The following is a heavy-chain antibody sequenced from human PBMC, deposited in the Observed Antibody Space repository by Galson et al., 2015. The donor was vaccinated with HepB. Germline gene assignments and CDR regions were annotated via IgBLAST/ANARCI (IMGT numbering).Heavy chain of an antibody. CDR2: ISWNSGSI. V-gene: IGHV3-9*01. CDR1: GFTFDDYA. Sequence: SLRLSCAASGFTFDDYAMHWVRHAPGKGLEWVSGISWNSGSIGYADSVKGRFTISRDNAKNSLYLQMNSLRAEDTALYYCAKDIGGDFGVVRGYYYYGMDVWGQGTTVTVSS. D-gene: IGHD3-3*01. J-gene: IGHJ6*02. CDR3: AKDIGGDFGVVRGYYYYGMDV.